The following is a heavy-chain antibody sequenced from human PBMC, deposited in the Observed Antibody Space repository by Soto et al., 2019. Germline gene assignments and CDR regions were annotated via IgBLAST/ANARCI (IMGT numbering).Heavy chain of an antibody. Sequence: GGSLRLSCAATGISFSSFWMYWVRQTPGKGLVWVSGISNDGITTSHADSVRGRFTISRDNAKNILFLQMNSLTVEDTAVYYCVTYNWAATSDHWGQGTLVTVSS. V-gene: IGHV3-74*01. CDR3: VTYNWAATSDH. CDR1: GISFSSFW. J-gene: IGHJ4*02. D-gene: IGHD1-20*01. CDR2: ISNDGITT.